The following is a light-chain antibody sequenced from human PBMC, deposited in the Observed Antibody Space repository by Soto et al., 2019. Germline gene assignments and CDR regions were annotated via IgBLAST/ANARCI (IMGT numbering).Light chain of an antibody. V-gene: IGKV3-15*01. CDR3: QQYGSWPPGYT. J-gene: IGKJ2*01. CDR1: QSVSSN. Sequence: EIVMTQSPATLSVSPGERATLSCRASQSVSSNLAWYQQKPGQAPRLLIYGASTRATGIPSRFSGSGSGTEFTLTISSLQSEDFAVYYCQQYGSWPPGYTFGQGTKLEIK. CDR2: GAS.